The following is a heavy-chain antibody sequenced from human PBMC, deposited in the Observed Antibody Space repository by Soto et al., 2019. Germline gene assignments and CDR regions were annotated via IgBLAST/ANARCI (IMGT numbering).Heavy chain of an antibody. D-gene: IGHD3-22*01. CDR2: ISYNGNDK. Sequence: GGSLRLSCAASGFTFSTYAMHWVRQAPGKGLEWVAIISYNGNDKYSADSVKGRFTISRDNSKKTLYLQMNSLRAEDTAVYYCAKDLYSSGWSYYFDNWGQGTLVTVSS. CDR1: GFTFSTYA. CDR3: AKDLYSSGWSYYFDN. V-gene: IGHV3-30*18. J-gene: IGHJ4*02.